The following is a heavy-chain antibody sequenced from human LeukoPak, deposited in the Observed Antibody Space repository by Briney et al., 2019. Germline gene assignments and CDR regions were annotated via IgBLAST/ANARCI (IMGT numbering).Heavy chain of an antibody. CDR1: GFTFSSYG. Sequence: GGSLRLSCAASGFTFSSYGMLWVRQAPGKGLVWVAVISYDGSNKYYADSVKGRFTISRDNSKNTLYLQMNSLRAEDTAVYYCAKFDSGSSWFDPWGQGTLVTVSS. CDR3: AKFDSGSSWFDP. V-gene: IGHV3-30*18. D-gene: IGHD5-12*01. CDR2: ISYDGSNK. J-gene: IGHJ5*02.